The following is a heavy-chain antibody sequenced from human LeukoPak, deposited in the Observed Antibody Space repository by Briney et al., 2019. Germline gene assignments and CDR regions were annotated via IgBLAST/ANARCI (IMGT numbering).Heavy chain of an antibody. J-gene: IGHJ3*02. D-gene: IGHD2-15*01. CDR3: ARHRGGVVVAATRYDAFDI. Sequence: SETLSLTCTVSGGSIGSSSYYWGWIRQPPGKGLEWIGSIYDSGTTYFNPSLKSRVTISVDTSKNQFSLKLSSVTAADTAVHYCARHRGGVVVAATRYDAFDIWGQGTMVTVSS. CDR1: GGSIGSSSYY. V-gene: IGHV4-39*01. CDR2: IYDSGTT.